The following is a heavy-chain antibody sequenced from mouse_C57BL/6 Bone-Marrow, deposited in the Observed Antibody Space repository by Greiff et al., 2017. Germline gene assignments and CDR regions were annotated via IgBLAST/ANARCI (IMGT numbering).Heavy chain of an antibody. V-gene: IGHV1-26*01. CDR2: INPNNGGS. D-gene: IGHD2-3*01. Sequence: VQLQQSGPELVKPGASVKISCKASGYTFTDYYMNWVQQSHGKSLEWIGDINPNNGGSSYNQKFKGKATLTVDKSSSTAYMELRSLTSEDSAVYYCASEWLLRGSYFDYWGQGTTLTVSS. CDR1: GYTFTDYY. CDR3: ASEWLLRGSYFDY. J-gene: IGHJ2*01.